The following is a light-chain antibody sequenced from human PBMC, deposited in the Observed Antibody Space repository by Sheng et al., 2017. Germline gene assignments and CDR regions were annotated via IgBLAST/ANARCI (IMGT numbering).Light chain of an antibody. CDR3: AAWDDSLKGVL. CDR1: SSNIGSNV. J-gene: IGLJ2*01. V-gene: IGLV1-44*01. CDR2: NNN. Sequence: QSVLTQPPSASGTPGQRVTISCSGSSSNIGSNVVTWYQQLPGTAPKLLIYNNNQRPSGVPDRFSGSKSGTSASLAISGLQSEDEADYFCAAWDDSLKGVLFGGGAKLTVL.